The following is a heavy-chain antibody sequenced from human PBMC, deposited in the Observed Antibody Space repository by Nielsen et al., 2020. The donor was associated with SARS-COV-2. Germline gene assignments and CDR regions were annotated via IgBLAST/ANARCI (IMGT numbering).Heavy chain of an antibody. CDR1: GYTLTELS. J-gene: IGHJ6*02. V-gene: IGHV1-24*01. CDR3: ATAYSSSSFDYYYGMDV. D-gene: IGHD6-6*01. Sequence: ASVKVSCKVSGYTLTELSMHWVRQAPGKGLEWMGGFDPEDGETIYAQKFQGRATMTEDTSTDTAYMELSSLRSEDTAVYYCATAYSSSSFDYYYGMDVWGQGTTVTVSS. CDR2: FDPEDGET.